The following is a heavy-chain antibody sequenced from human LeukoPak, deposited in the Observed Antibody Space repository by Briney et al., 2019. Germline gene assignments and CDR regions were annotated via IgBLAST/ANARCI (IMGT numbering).Heavy chain of an antibody. CDR3: AKDGLIGRYRHAFDI. V-gene: IGHV3-NL1*01. J-gene: IGHJ3*02. Sequence: GGSLRLSCEGSGFTSNDYAMHWVRQGPGKCPEWVSVISSSRDGSKIFYADSVKGRFTISRDNSKNTLYLQMNSLRAEDTAVYYCAKDGLIGRYRHAFDIWGQGTMVTVSS. D-gene: IGHD5-18*01. CDR1: GFTSNDYA. CDR2: ISSSRDGSKI.